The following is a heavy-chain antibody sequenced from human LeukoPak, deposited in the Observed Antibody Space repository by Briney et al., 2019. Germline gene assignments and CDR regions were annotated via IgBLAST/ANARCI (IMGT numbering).Heavy chain of an antibody. Sequence: ASVKVSCKASGYTFTGYYMHWVRQAPGQGLEWMGRIIPILGIANYAQKFQGRVTITADKSTSTAYMELSSLRSEDTAVYYCARAVAGSGVDYWGQGTLVTVSS. CDR3: ARAVAGSGVDY. CDR1: GYTFTGYY. J-gene: IGHJ4*02. D-gene: IGHD2-15*01. V-gene: IGHV1-69*04. CDR2: IIPILGIA.